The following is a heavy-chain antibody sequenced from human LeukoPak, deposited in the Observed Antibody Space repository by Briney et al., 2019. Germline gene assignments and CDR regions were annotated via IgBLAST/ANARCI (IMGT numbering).Heavy chain of an antibody. D-gene: IGHD1-26*01. Sequence: SETLSLTCTVSGGSIAGSNYYWAWIRQSAGKGLEWIGSIYYSGSTYYNPSLKSRVTISVDTSKNQFSLKLSSVTAADTAVYYCARDSVTGSYYPTKFDYWGQGTLVTVSS. CDR3: ARDSVTGSYYPTKFDY. CDR1: GGSIAGSNYY. J-gene: IGHJ4*02. V-gene: IGHV4-39*07. CDR2: IYYSGST.